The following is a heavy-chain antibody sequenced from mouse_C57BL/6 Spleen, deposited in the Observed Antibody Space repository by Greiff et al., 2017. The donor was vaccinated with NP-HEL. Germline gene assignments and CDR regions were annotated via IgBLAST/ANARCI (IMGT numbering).Heavy chain of an antibody. CDR3: ARKGDYDYDVGFAY. D-gene: IGHD2-4*01. J-gene: IGHJ3*01. CDR2: IYPGDGDT. CDR1: GYAFSSSW. V-gene: IGHV1-82*01. Sequence: VQVVESGPELVKPGASVKISCKASGYAFSSSWMNWVKQRPGKGLEWIGRIYPGDGDTNYNGKFKGKATLTADKSSSTAYMQLSSLTSEDSAVYFCARKGDYDYDVGFAYWGQGTLVTVSA.